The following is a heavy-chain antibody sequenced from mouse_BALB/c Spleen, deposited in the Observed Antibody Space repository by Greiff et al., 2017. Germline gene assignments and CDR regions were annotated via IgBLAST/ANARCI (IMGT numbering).Heavy chain of an antibody. V-gene: IGHV5-17*02. Sequence: EVMLVESGGGLVQPGGSRKLSCAASGFTFSSFGMHWVRQAPEKGLEWVAYISSGSSTIYYADTVKGRFTISRNNPKNTLFLQMTSLRSEDTAMYYCARGRVSLDYWGQGTSVTVSS. J-gene: IGHJ4*01. CDR2: ISSGSSTI. CDR1: GFTFSSFG. CDR3: ARGRVSLDY. D-gene: IGHD6-2*01.